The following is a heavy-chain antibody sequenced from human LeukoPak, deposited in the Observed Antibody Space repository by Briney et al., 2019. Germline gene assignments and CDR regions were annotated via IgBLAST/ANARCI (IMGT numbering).Heavy chain of an antibody. CDR2: ISSSGSTI. J-gene: IGHJ4*02. Sequence: PGGSLRLSCAASGXTFSSYEMNWVRQAPGKGLEWVSYISSSGSTIYYADSVKGRFTISRDNAKNSLYLQMNSLRAEDTAVYYCARLYSGYARGFDYWGQGTLVTVSS. CDR3: ARLYSGYARGFDY. V-gene: IGHV3-48*03. D-gene: IGHD5-12*01. CDR1: GXTFSSYE.